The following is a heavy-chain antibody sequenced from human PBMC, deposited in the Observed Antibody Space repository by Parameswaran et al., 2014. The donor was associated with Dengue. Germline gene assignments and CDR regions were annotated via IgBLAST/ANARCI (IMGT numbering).Heavy chain of an antibody. CDR3: ARVTTVTKPSGAYYYYGMDV. D-gene: IGHD4-17*01. Sequence: PGKGLEWIGYIYYSGSTYYNPSLKSRVTISVDTSKNQFSLKLSSVTAADTAVYYCARVTTVTKPSGAYYYYGMDVWGQGTTVTVSS. V-gene: IGHV4-30-4*01. CDR2: IYYSGST. J-gene: IGHJ6*02.